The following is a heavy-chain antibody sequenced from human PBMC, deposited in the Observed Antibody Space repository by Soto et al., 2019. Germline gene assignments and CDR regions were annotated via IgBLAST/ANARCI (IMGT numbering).Heavy chain of an antibody. V-gene: IGHV1-3*01. CDR3: ARSIVVVTALDY. D-gene: IGHD2-21*02. Sequence: ASVKVSCKASGYTFTSYAMHWVRQAPGQRLEWMGWINAGNGNTKYSQKFQGRVTITRDTSASTAYMELSSLRTEDTAVYYCARSIVVVTALDYWGQGTLVTVSS. CDR1: GYTFTSYA. CDR2: INAGNGNT. J-gene: IGHJ4*02.